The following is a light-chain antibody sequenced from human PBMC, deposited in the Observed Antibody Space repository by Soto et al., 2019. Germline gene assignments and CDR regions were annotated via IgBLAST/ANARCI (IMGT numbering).Light chain of an antibody. V-gene: IGLV2-8*01. CDR3: TSYAGTYSFFYV. Sequence: SVLKQPPSASGSPGQSVPISCTGTSSDVGAYNYVSWYQQLPGKAPKLIIYEVSKRPSGVPDRFSGSKSGNTASLTVSGLQAEDEADYYCTSYAGTYSFFYVFGTGTKVTVL. J-gene: IGLJ1*01. CDR1: SSDVGAYNY. CDR2: EVS.